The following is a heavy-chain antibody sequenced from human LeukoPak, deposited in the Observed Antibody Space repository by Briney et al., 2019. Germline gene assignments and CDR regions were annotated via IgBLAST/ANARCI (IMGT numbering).Heavy chain of an antibody. Sequence: ASVKVSCKASGYSFTSYDINRVRQATGQGLEWMGWMNPNSANAGYSQKFQGRVTMTRDTSISTAYMELSRLRSDDTAVYYCARGVGFDYWGQGTLVTVSS. CDR1: GYSFTSYD. J-gene: IGHJ4*02. CDR2: MNPNSANA. CDR3: ARGVGFDY. V-gene: IGHV1-8*01. D-gene: IGHD1-26*01.